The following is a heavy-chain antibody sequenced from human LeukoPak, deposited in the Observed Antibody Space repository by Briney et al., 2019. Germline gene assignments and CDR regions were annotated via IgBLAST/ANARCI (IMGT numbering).Heavy chain of an antibody. J-gene: IGHJ4*02. D-gene: IGHD4-23*01. CDR3: AREEGVDGTSGINN. CDR2: ISPSGDRT. V-gene: IGHV3-23*01. Sequence: PSGGSLRLSCAASGFTFGSYGMSWVRQAPGKGLEWVSFISPSGDRTSNADSVEGRFTISRDNPRDTLYLQMNSLRDEDTAVYYCAREEGVDGTSGINNWGQGTLVIVSS. CDR1: GFTFGSYG.